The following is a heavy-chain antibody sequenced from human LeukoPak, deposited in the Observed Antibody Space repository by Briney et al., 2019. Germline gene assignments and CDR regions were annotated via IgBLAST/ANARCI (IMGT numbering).Heavy chain of an antibody. J-gene: IGHJ3*01. CDR1: DASNTYYF. CDR3: AGYPQFFGSESHLWGAFDL. CDR2: VTRCGRT. D-gene: IGHD3-10*01. Sequence: PADTLSLTCTVSDASNTYYFGTWIRQTPGKGLEGLWSVTRCGRTTYNPFLKSRITLSMGTSKNQFSLSLNSVTAADSGIYYCAGYPQFFGSESHLWGAFDLWGRGTFVTVSS. V-gene: IGHV4-59*08.